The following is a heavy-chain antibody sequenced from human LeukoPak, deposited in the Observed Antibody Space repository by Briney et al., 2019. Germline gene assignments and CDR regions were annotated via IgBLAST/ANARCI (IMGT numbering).Heavy chain of an antibody. D-gene: IGHD4-17*01. Sequence: SETLSLTCTVSGGSISSSSYYWGWIRQPPGKGLEWIGSIYYSGSTYYNPSLKSRVTIPVDTSKNQFSLKLSSVTAADTAVYYCASIDYGDYSYYFDYWGQGTLVTVSS. V-gene: IGHV4-39*01. J-gene: IGHJ4*02. CDR2: IYYSGST. CDR1: GGSISSSSYY. CDR3: ASIDYGDYSYYFDY.